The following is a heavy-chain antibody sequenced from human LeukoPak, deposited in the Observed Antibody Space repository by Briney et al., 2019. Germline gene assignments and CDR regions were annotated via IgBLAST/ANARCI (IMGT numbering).Heavy chain of an antibody. CDR2: IYYSGST. J-gene: IGHJ4*02. D-gene: IGHD3-10*01. CDR3: ARRRSYGGRHFDY. CDR1: GGSISSGDYY. Sequence: PSQTLSLTCTVSGGSISSGDYYWSWIRQPPGKGLEWIGYIYYSGSTYYNPSLKSRVTISVDTSKNQFSLKLSSVTAADTAVYYCARRRSYGGRHFDYWGQGTLVTVSS. V-gene: IGHV4-30-4*01.